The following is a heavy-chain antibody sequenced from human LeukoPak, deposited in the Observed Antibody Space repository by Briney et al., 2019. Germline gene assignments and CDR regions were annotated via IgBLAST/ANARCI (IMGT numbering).Heavy chain of an antibody. CDR3: ARHRYCSGGSCYSFGHWFDP. CDR1: GGSISSYY. D-gene: IGHD2-15*01. V-gene: IGHV4-59*01. J-gene: IGHJ5*02. CDR2: IYYSGST. Sequence: SETLSLTCTDSGGSISSYYWRWIRQPPGKGLEWIGYIYYSGSTNYNPSLKSRVTISVDTSKNQFSLKLSSVTAADTAVYYCARHRYCSGGSCYSFGHWFDPWGQGTLVTVSS.